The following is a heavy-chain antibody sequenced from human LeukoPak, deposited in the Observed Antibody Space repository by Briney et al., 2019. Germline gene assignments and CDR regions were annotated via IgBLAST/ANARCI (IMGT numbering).Heavy chain of an antibody. J-gene: IGHJ3*02. CDR1: GFTFRSYG. D-gene: IGHD2-21*01. CDR2: IQNDGSNE. V-gene: IGHV3-30*02. CDR3: ASLGSTDSLDI. Sequence: GGSLRLSCAASGFTFRSYGMHWVRQAPGKGLEWVAYIQNDGSNEQYADSVKGRFTISRDNSKNTLYLEMNGLRPEDTAVYYCASLGSTDSLDIWGRGTLVTVSS.